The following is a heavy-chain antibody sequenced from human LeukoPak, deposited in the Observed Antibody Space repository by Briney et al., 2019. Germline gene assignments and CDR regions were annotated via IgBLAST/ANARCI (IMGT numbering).Heavy chain of an antibody. D-gene: IGHD3-10*01. CDR2: IYYSGST. J-gene: IGHJ6*03. CDR3: ARTTMVRGTYYMDV. V-gene: IGHV4-34*01. Sequence: SETLSLTCAVYGGSFSGYYWSWIRQPPGKGLEWIGSIYYSGSTYYNPSLKSRVTISVDTSENQFSLKLSSVTAADTAVYYCARTTMVRGTYYMDVWGKGTTVTVSS. CDR1: GGSFSGYY.